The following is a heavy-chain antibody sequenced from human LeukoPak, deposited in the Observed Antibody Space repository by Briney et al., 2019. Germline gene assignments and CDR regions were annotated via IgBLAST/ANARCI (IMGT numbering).Heavy chain of an antibody. J-gene: IGHJ6*02. Sequence: GGSLRLSCAASGFTFSSYAMHWVRQAPGKGLEWVAVISYDGSNKYYADSVKGRFTISRDNSKFTLYTQMNSLRAEDTAVYYCARVRAGYCTSTSCYTGMDVWGQGTTVTVSS. CDR2: ISYDGSNK. D-gene: IGHD2-2*01. CDR3: ARVRAGYCTSTSCYTGMDV. V-gene: IGHV3-30-3*01. CDR1: GFTFSSYA.